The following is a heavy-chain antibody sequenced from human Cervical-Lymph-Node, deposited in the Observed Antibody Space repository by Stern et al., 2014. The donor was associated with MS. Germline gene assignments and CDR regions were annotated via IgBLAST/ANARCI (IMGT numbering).Heavy chain of an antibody. J-gene: IGHJ4*02. CDR1: GFTFSNYG. Sequence: VQLVESGGGVVQPGGSLRLSCAASGFTFSNYGMHWVRQAPGKGLEWLAVSWYDGNKKYYADSVKGRFTISRDNSKNTLFLQMSSLTAEDTALYYCARGNWNYEGMGYWGQGTLVTVSS. V-gene: IGHV3-33*01. CDR3: ARGNWNYEGMGY. CDR2: SWYDGNKK. D-gene: IGHD1-7*01.